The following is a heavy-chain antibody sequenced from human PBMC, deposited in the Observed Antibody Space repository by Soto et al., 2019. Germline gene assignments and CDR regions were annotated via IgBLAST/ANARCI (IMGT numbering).Heavy chain of an antibody. CDR3: ARGPGSSSWYELTRAWFDP. V-gene: IGHV1-3*01. Sequence: QVQLVQSGAEVKKPGASVKVSCKASGYTFTSYAMHWVRQAPGQRLEWMGWINAGNGNTKYSQKFQGRVTITRDTSASTAYMELSSLRSEDTAVYYCARGPGSSSWYELTRAWFDPWGQGTLVTVSS. D-gene: IGHD6-13*01. CDR1: GYTFTSYA. J-gene: IGHJ5*02. CDR2: INAGNGNT.